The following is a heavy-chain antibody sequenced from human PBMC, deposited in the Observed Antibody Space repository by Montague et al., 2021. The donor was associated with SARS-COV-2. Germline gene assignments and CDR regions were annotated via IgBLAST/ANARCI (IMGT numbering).Heavy chain of an antibody. CDR1: GFDMRPFS. CDR3: TRRVEGAFQY. Sequence: SLRLSCATSGFDMRPFSMSWFRQAPGKGPEWVANIYSDGTEKYVDSVRGRFSISRDNDKKSLFLQMNSLRIEDTALYYCTRRVEGAFQYWGQGSLVTVAS. J-gene: IGHJ4*02. D-gene: IGHD3-3*01. V-gene: IGHV3-7*03. CDR2: IYSDGTEK.